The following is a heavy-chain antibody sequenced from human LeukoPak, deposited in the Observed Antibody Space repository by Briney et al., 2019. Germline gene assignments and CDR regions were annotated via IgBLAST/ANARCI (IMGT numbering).Heavy chain of an antibody. V-gene: IGHV4-39*01. Sequence: SETLSLTCTVSGGSINSSSYYWGGIRQPPGEALEWIGSIYHSGYTYYNPSLKSRVTISVDTSKSQFSLKLSSVTAADTAVYYCARSSMFRGVTVDYWGQGTLVTVSS. J-gene: IGHJ4*02. CDR2: IYHSGYT. CDR1: GGSINSSSYY. D-gene: IGHD3-10*01. CDR3: ARSSMFRGVTVDY.